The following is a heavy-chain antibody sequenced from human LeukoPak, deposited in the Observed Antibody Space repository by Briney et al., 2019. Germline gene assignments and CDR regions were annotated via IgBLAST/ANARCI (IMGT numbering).Heavy chain of an antibody. V-gene: IGHV3-33*05. CDR2: IQNDASTE. CDR3: ARELSQIVWGGLDY. J-gene: IGHJ4*02. D-gene: IGHD2-21*01. CDR1: GFIFSHYG. Sequence: GGSLRLSCAASGFIFSHYGVHWVRQAPGKGLEWVAVIQNDASTENFADSVKGRFTISRDNSKNTVFLRMNSLRVEDTAVYYCARELSQIVWGGLDYGGQGTLVSVSS.